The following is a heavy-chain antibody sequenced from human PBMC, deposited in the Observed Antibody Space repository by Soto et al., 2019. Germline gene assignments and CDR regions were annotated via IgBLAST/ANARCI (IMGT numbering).Heavy chain of an antibody. V-gene: IGHV1-69*13. CDR2: IIPIFGTA. CDR3: ARAPFYEPLPNWFDP. Sequence: GASVKVSCKAPGGTFSSYAISWVRQAPGQGLEWMGGIIPIFGTANYAQKFQGRVTITADESTSTAYMELSSLRSEDTAVYYCARAPFYEPLPNWFDPWGQGTLVTVSS. D-gene: IGHD3-22*01. CDR1: GGTFSSYA. J-gene: IGHJ5*02.